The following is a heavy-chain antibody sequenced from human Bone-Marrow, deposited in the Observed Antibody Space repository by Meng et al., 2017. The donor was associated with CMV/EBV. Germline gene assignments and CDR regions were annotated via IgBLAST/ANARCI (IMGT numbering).Heavy chain of an antibody. CDR1: GCSISSSSYY. Sequence: SETLSLTCTVSGCSISSSSYYWGWIRQPPGKGLEWIGSIYYSGSTYYNPSLKSRVTISVDTSKNQFSLKLSSVTAADTAVYYCAREVCSSTSCYYYYGMDVWGQGTTVAVSS. J-gene: IGHJ6*02. V-gene: IGHV4-39*07. CDR3: AREVCSSTSCYYYYGMDV. CDR2: IYYSGST. D-gene: IGHD2-2*01.